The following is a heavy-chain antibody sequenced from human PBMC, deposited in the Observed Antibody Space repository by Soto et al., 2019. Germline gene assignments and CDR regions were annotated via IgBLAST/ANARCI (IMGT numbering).Heavy chain of an antibody. D-gene: IGHD2-8*01. V-gene: IGHV3-7*01. CDR1: GFTFSSYW. CDR3: AREGWVYAIPDI. Sequence: EVQLGESGGGLVQPGGSLRLSCAASGFTFSSYWMSLVRQAPGKGLECVANIKQDGSEKYYVDSVKGRFTISRDNAKNSLYLQMNSLRAEDTAVYYCAREGWVYAIPDIWGQGTMVTVSS. CDR2: IKQDGSEK. J-gene: IGHJ3*02.